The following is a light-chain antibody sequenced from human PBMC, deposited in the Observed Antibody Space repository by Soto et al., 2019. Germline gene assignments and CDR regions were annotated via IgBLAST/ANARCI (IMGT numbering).Light chain of an antibody. CDR2: GAS. Sequence: TQFPATLSASHGGWATLSCRAAQDVTTNFAWYQLKRGQPPRLLIYGASYRATGIPDRFSGSGSGTDFTLTISSLEPEDFAVYYCQQRSNSGFGHGTRLEIK. J-gene: IGKJ5*01. CDR3: QQRSNSG. CDR1: QDVTTN. V-gene: IGKV3D-11*01.